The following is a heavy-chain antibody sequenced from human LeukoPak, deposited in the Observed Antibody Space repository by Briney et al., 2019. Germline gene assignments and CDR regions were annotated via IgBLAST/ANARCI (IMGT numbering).Heavy chain of an antibody. CDR1: GFTFSSYA. J-gene: IGHJ5*02. D-gene: IGHD2-2*01. CDR2: ISGSGGST. CDR3: ARGRCSSTSCYARGRFDP. V-gene: IGHV3-23*01. Sequence: GGSLRLSCAASGFTFSSYAMSWVRQAPGKGLEWVSAISGSGGSTYYADSVKGRFTISRDNSKNTLYLQMNSLRAEDTAVYYCARGRCSSTSCYARGRFDPWGQGTLVTVSS.